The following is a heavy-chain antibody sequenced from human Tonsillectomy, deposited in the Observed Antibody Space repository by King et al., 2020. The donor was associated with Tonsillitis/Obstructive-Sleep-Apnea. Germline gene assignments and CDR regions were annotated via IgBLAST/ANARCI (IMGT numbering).Heavy chain of an antibody. V-gene: IGHV1-69*10. CDR1: GGTFSSFG. CDR3: ARDLATNPYFYVMDV. Sequence: QLVQSGAEVKKPGSSVKVSCKASGGTFSSFGISWVRQAPGQGLQWMGGIIPILGIADYAQKFQGRVTITAHKFTSTAYMELSSLRSEDTDVYYCARDLATNPYFYVMDVWGQGTTVIVSS. CDR2: IIPILGIA. D-gene: IGHD1-26*01. J-gene: IGHJ6*02.